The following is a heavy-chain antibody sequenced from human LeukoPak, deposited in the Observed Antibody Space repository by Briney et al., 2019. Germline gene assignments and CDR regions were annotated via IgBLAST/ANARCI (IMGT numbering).Heavy chain of an antibody. CDR2: INTNTENP. J-gene: IGHJ4*02. Sequence: GASVKVSCKASGYTFTSYAMSWVRQAPGQGLEWMGWINTNTENPAYAQGFTGRFVFSLDISVSTAYLQISSLKAEDTAIYYCARMGYCTRATCGGAFDFWGQGTLVTVSS. D-gene: IGHD2-8*01. CDR3: ARMGYCTRATCGGAFDF. V-gene: IGHV7-4-1*02. CDR1: GYTFTSYA.